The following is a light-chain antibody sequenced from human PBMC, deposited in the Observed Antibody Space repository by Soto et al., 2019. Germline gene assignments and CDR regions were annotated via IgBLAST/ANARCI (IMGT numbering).Light chain of an antibody. CDR3: VLYMGSGIWV. J-gene: IGLJ2*01. CDR1: SGSVSTSYY. CDR2: STN. V-gene: IGLV8-61*01. Sequence: QAVVTQEPSFSVSPGGPVTLTCGLSSGSVSTSYYPSWYQQTPGQAPPTLIYSTNTRSSGVPDRFSGSILGNKAALTITGAQADDESDYYCVLYMGSGIWVFGGGTKLTVL.